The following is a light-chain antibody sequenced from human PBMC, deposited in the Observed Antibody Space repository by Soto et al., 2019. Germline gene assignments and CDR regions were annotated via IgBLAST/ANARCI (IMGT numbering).Light chain of an antibody. J-gene: IGLJ1*01. Sequence: QPVLTQPASVSGHPRHSTTLSCPRASSDLGDYNYVSWYQQHPGKAPKLMIYDVSSRPSGVSDRFSGSKSGNTASLTISGLQAEDEADYYCTSYTTTGTYVFATGT. CDR1: SSDLGDYNY. CDR2: DVS. CDR3: TSYTTTGTYV. V-gene: IGLV2-14*03.